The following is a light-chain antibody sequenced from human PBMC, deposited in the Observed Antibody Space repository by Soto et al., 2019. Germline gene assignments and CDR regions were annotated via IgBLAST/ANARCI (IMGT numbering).Light chain of an antibody. J-gene: IGKJ5*01. Sequence: AIRMTQSPSSFSASTGDIVTITFRASQGISSYLAWYQQKPGKAPKLLIYAASTLQSGVPSRFSGSGSGTDFTLTISCLQSEDFATYYCQQYYSYSSITFGQGTRLEIK. CDR3: QQYYSYSSIT. V-gene: IGKV1-8*01. CDR1: QGISSY. CDR2: AAS.